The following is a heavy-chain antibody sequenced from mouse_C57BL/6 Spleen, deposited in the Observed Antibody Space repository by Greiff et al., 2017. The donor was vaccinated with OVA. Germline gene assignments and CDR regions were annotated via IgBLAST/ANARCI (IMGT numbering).Heavy chain of an antibody. D-gene: IGHD1-1*01. CDR3: AREYYGSSPYWYCDV. V-gene: IGHV1-59*01. J-gene: IGHJ1*03. CDR2: IDPSDSYT. Sequence: QVQLQQPGAELVRPGTSVKLSCKASGYTFTSYWMHWVKQRPGQGLEWIGVIDPSDSYTNYNQKFKGKATLTVDTSSSTAYRQLSSLTSEDSAVYYCAREYYGSSPYWYCDVWGTGTTVTVSS. CDR1: GYTFTSYW.